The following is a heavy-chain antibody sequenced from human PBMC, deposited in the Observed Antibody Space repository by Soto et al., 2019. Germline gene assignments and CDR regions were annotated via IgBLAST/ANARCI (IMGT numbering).Heavy chain of an antibody. J-gene: IGHJ2*01. V-gene: IGHV4-59*01. D-gene: IGHD3-16*01. CDR1: GGSIRNVY. CDR3: ARAFAGFGAYWYFDL. CDR2: IFHSGNA. Sequence: SETLSLTCTVSGGSIRNVYWSWIRQSPGKRLEWIGFIFHSGNAKYNPSLKSRVTISVDTSENQFSLRLSSVTAADTAVYYCARAFAGFGAYWYFDLWGRGTLVTVSS.